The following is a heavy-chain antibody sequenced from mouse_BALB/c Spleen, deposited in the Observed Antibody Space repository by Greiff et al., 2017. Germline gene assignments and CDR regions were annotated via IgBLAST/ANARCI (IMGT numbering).Heavy chain of an antibody. J-gene: IGHJ4*01. V-gene: IGHV1-63*02. CDR3: ARGEGVWSLMDY. Sequence: QVQLQQSGAELVRPGTSVKISCKASGYTFTNYWLGWVKQRPGHGLEWIGDIYPGGGYTNYNEKFKGKATLTADTSSSTAYMQLSSLTSEDSAVYFCARGEGVWSLMDYWGQGTSVTVSS. D-gene: IGHD2-10*02. CDR1: GYTFTNYW. CDR2: IYPGGGYT.